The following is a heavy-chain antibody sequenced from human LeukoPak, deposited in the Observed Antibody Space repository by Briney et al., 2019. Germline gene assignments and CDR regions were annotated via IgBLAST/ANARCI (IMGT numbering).Heavy chain of an antibody. J-gene: IGHJ5*02. CDR2: IYHSGST. CDR1: GYSISSGYY. V-gene: IGHV4-38-2*01. Sequence: SETLSLTCAVPGYSISSGYYWGWIRQPPGKGLEWIGSIYHSGSTYYNPSLKSRVTISVDTSKNQFSLKLSSVTAADTAVYYCAIGGYCSSTSCYEGFDPWGQGTPVTVSS. CDR3: AIGGYCSSTSCYEGFDP. D-gene: IGHD2-2*01.